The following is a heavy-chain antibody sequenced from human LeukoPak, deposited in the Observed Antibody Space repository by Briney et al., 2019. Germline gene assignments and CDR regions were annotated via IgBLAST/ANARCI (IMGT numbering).Heavy chain of an antibody. V-gene: IGHV1-69*02. CDR1: GGTLNSYT. CDR2: IIPAFGIP. Sequence: GASVKVSCKASGGTLNSYTINWVRQAPGEGLEWMGTIIPAFGIPNYAQRFKDRVTITADKSTSTAYMELSSLRSEATAVYYCAREFWGTMVRGAAMDVWGQGTTVTVSS. D-gene: IGHD3-10*01. CDR3: AREFWGTMVRGAAMDV. J-gene: IGHJ6*02.